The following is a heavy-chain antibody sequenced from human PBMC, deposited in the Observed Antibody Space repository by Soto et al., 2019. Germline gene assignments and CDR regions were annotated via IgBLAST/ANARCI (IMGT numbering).Heavy chain of an antibody. CDR3: ASIPVEGPYSYGMDV. CDR2: IIPIFGTA. J-gene: IGHJ6*02. Sequence: QVQLVQSGAEVKKPGSSVKVSCKASGGTFSSYAISWVRQAPGQGLEWMGGIIPIFGTANYAQKFQGRVTITADESTSPAYMEPSSLRSEDTAVYYCASIPVEGPYSYGMDVWGQGTTVTVSS. CDR1: GGTFSSYA. V-gene: IGHV1-69*01.